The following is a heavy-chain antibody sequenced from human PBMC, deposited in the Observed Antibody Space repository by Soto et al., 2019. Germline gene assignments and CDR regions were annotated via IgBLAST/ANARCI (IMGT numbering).Heavy chain of an antibody. V-gene: IGHV3-11*01. D-gene: IGHD2-15*01. CDR3: AGGLVVVAVLHYYGMDV. CDR1: GFTFSDYY. Sequence: PGGSLRLSCAASGFTFSDYYMSWIRQAPGKGLEWVSYISSSGSTIYYADSVKGRFTISRDNAKNSLYLQMNSLRAEDTAVYYCAGGLVVVAVLHYYGMDVWGQGTTVTVSS. J-gene: IGHJ6*02. CDR2: ISSSGSTI.